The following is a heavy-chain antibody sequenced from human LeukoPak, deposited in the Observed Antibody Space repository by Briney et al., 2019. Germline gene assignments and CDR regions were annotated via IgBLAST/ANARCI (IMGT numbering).Heavy chain of an antibody. D-gene: IGHD2-2*01. CDR3: ARGVLGGAETLGYCSSTSCLLGYGMDV. CDR2: VNDSGGT. J-gene: IGHJ6*02. Sequence: SETLSLTCAVYGGSFSGYYWSWIRQPPGKGLEWIGEVNDSGGTNSNPSLKSRVTISVDTSKNQFSLKLSSVTAADTAVYYCARGVLGGAETLGYCSSTSCLLGYGMDVWGQGTTVTV. V-gene: IGHV4-34*01. CDR1: GGSFSGYY.